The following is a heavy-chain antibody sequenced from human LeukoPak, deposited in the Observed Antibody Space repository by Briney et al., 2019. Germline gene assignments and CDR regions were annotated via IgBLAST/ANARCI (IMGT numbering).Heavy chain of an antibody. CDR1: GFTFSSYH. J-gene: IGHJ4*02. D-gene: IGHD5-12*01. CDR2: INTGSTSR. V-gene: IGHV3-21*01. Sequence: GGSLRLSCAPSGFTFSSYHMNWVRQAPGKGLEWVSSINTGSTSRYCADSVKGRFTISRDNAKNSLYLQMNSLRAEDTAVYYCARGGGSVPIDHWGQGTLVTVSS. CDR3: ARGGGSVPIDH.